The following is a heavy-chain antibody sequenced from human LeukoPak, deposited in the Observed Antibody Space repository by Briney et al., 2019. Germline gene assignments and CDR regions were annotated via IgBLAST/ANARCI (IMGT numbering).Heavy chain of an antibody. CDR1: GYTFTSYY. CDR2: INPSGGST. Sequence: ASVKVSCKASGYTFTSYYMHWVRQAPGQGLEWMGIINPSGGSTSYAQKFQGRVTMTRDTSTSTVYMELSSLRSEDTAVYYCARGLNYYDRSGYLFDYWGQGTLVTVSS. D-gene: IGHD3-22*01. V-gene: IGHV1-46*01. J-gene: IGHJ4*02. CDR3: ARGLNYYDRSGYLFDY.